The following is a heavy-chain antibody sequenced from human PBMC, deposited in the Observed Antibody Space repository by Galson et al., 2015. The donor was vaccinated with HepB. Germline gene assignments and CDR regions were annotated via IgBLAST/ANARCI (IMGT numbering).Heavy chain of an antibody. CDR2: ISYDGSNK. CDR3: AKVLSSSLGNFDY. Sequence: SLRLSCAASGFTFSSYGMHWVRQAPGKGLEWVAVISYDGSNKYYADSVKGRFTISRDNSKNTLYLQMNSLRAEGTAVYYCAKVLSSSLGNFDYWGQGTLVTVSS. J-gene: IGHJ4*02. CDR1: GFTFSSYG. D-gene: IGHD6-6*01. V-gene: IGHV3-30*18.